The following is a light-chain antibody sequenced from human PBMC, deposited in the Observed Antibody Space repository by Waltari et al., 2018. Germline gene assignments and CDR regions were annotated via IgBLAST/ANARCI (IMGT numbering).Light chain of an antibody. V-gene: IGLV2-14*03. Sequence: QSALTQPASVSGSPGQSITISCTGTSSDVGSYNYVSWYQQHPGKAPKLSIYVVTKRPSGVSNRFSGSKSGNTASLTISGLQAEDEADYYCSSYMDTTTLELFGGGTSLAVL. CDR3: SSYMDTTTLEL. J-gene: IGLJ2*01. CDR2: VVT. CDR1: SSDVGSYNY.